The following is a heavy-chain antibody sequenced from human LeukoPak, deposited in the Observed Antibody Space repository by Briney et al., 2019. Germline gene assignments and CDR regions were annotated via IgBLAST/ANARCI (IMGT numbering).Heavy chain of an antibody. J-gene: IGHJ4*02. CDR3: ARAYSGSYYVFDY. CDR1: GGSFSGYY. D-gene: IGHD1-26*01. CDR2: INHIGST. V-gene: IGHV4-34*01. Sequence: PSETLSLTCAVYGGSFSGYYWSWIRQPPGKGLEWIGEINHIGSTNYNPSLKSRVTISVNTSKNQCSLKLSSVTAADTAVYYCARAYSGSYYVFDYWGQGTLVTVSS.